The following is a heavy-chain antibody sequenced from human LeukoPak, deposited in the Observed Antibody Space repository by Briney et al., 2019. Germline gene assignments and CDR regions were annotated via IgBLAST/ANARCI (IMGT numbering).Heavy chain of an antibody. V-gene: IGHV4-38-2*02. CDR1: GYSISSNYY. Sequence: SETLSLTCTVSGYSISSNYYWAWIRQPPGKGLEWIGNMFHSGTTAYNPSLKSRVTISKDTSKNQFSLNLRFVTAADTAVYYCARVVGATQLDYWGQGILVTVSS. J-gene: IGHJ4*02. D-gene: IGHD1-26*01. CDR3: ARVVGATQLDY. CDR2: MFHSGTT.